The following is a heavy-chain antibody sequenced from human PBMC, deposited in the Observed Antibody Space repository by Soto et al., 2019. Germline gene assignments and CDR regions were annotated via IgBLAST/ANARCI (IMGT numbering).Heavy chain of an antibody. D-gene: IGHD5-12*01. CDR1: GGTFSSYA. CDR2: IIPIFGTA. CDR3: ARDRGYSGYVHDAFDI. V-gene: IGHV1-69*13. J-gene: IGHJ3*02. Sequence: SVKVSCKASGGTFSSYAISWVRQAPGQGLEWMGGIIPIFGTANYAQKFQGRVTITADESTSTAYMELSSLRSEDTAVYYCARDRGYSGYVHDAFDIWGQGSMVTVSS.